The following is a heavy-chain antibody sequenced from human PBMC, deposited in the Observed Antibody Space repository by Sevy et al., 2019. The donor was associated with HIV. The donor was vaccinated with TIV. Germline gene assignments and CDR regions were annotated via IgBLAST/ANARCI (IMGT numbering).Heavy chain of an antibody. Sequence: SETLSLTCSVSDVSISSHFWTWIRQPPGKGLEWIGYFYLSGSADYNPSLKSRVTISGDTSKNQFSLKLTSVTAADTAVYYCAREVHYYSSGFSAGMDVWGQGTTVTVSS. D-gene: IGHD3-10*01. CDR2: FYLSGSA. CDR3: AREVHYYSSGFSAGMDV. J-gene: IGHJ6*02. CDR1: DVSISSHF. V-gene: IGHV4-59*11.